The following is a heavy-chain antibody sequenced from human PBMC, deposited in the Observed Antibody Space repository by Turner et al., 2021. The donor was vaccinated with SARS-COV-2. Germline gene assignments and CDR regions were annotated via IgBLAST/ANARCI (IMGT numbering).Heavy chain of an antibody. CDR1: GCSISSSSYY. CDR3: ASQEALVPSYYYYYYGMDV. V-gene: IGHV4-39*01. CDR2: IYYSGST. J-gene: IGHJ6*02. D-gene: IGHD3-10*01. Sequence: QLQLQESGPGLVKPSETLSLTCTVSGCSISSSSYYWGWIRQPPGKGLEWIGSIYYSGSTYYNPSLKSRVTISVDTSKNQFSLKLSSVTAADTAVYYRASQEALVPSYYYYYYGMDVWGQGTTVTVSS.